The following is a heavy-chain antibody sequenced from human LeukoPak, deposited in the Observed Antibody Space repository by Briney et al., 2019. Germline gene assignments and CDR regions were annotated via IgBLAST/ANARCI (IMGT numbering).Heavy chain of an antibody. CDR2: INPSGGST. V-gene: IGHV1-46*01. CDR1: GYTFTSYY. Sequence: ASVKVSCKASGYTFTSYYMHWVRQAPGQGLEWMGIINPSGGSTSYAQKFQGRVTMTTDTSTSTAYMELRSLRSDHTAVYYCARDRAAAAASFDYWGQGTLVTVSS. CDR3: ARDRAAAAASFDY. D-gene: IGHD6-13*01. J-gene: IGHJ4*02.